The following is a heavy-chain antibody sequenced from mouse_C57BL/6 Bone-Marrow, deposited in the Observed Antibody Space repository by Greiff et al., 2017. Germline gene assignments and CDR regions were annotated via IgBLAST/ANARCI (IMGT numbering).Heavy chain of an antibody. V-gene: IGHV2-9-1*01. Sequence: QVQLKQSGPGLVAPSQSLSITCTVSGFSLTSYAISWVRQPPGKGLEWLGVIWTGGGTNYNSALKSRLSISKDNSKSQVFLKMNSLQTDDTARYYCARNWIYYYGSGYFDVWGTGTTVTVSS. D-gene: IGHD1-1*01. J-gene: IGHJ1*03. CDR2: IWTGGGT. CDR3: ARNWIYYYGSGYFDV. CDR1: GFSLTSYA.